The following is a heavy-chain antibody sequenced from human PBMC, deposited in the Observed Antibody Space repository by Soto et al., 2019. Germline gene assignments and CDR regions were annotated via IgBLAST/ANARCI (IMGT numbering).Heavy chain of an antibody. Sequence: QEQLVESGGGLVKPGGSLRLYCTASEFTFSDYYMSWIRQAPGKGLEWLSYISSSGSPIYYADSVKGRFTISRDNAKTSLYLQMNSLRADDTAVYYCAKSPVSPFWYFDLWGRGTLVTVSS. V-gene: IGHV3-11*01. CDR3: AKSPVSPFWYFDL. J-gene: IGHJ2*01. D-gene: IGHD4-17*01. CDR1: EFTFSDYY. CDR2: ISSSGSPI.